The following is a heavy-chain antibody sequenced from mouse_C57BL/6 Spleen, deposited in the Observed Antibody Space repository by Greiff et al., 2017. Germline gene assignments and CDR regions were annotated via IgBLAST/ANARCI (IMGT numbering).Heavy chain of an antibody. CDR1: GFTFSSYA. J-gene: IGHJ2*01. CDR2: ISDGGSYT. Sequence: EVQGVESGGGLVKPGGSLKLSCAASGFTFSSYAMSWVRQTPEKRLEWVATISDGGSYTYYPDNVKGRFTISRDNAKNHLYLQMSHLKSEDTAMYYCAREGGAYYFDGWGQGTTLTVSS. CDR3: AREGGAYYFDG. V-gene: IGHV5-4*01.